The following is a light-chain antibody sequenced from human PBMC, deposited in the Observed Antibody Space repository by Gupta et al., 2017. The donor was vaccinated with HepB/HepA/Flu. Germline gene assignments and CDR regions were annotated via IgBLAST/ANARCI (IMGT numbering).Light chain of an antibody. V-gene: IGLV3-1*01. Sequence: SPDLPQPPSVSVSPGQTASITCSGDRLGDKFVCWYQQKPGHSPVLVIYQDTKRPSGIPERFSGSNSGNTATLTISGTQTRDEADYYCQAWDSSTYVFGAGTKVTVL. CDR3: QAWDSSTYV. CDR1: RLGDKF. J-gene: IGLJ1*01. CDR2: QDT.